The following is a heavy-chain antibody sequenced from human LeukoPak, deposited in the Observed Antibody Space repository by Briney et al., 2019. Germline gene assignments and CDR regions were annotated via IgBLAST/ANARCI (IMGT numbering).Heavy chain of an antibody. CDR3: ARGYYYESNGYYYEQSPYFDY. CDR1: GGSISKHY. V-gene: IGHV4-59*08. CDR2: IYYNGNT. Sequence: PSETLSLTCTVFGGSISKHYWSWLRRPPGKGLEWSGHIYYNGNTNYNPSLKSRVTISVNTSRNQFSLKLSSVTAADTAVYYCARGYYYESNGYYYEQSPYFDYWGQGTLVTVSS. J-gene: IGHJ4*02. D-gene: IGHD3-22*01.